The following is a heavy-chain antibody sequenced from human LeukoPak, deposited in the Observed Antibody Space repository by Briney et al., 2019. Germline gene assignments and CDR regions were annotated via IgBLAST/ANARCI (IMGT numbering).Heavy chain of an antibody. V-gene: IGHV3-23*01. J-gene: IGHJ4*02. Sequence: GGSLRLSCAASGFTFSSYAMSWVRQAPGKGLEWVSAISGSGGSTYYADSVKGRFTISRDNSKNTLYLQMNSLRAEDTAVYYCAKARIVVVVAATPFDYWGQGTLVTVSS. CDR1: GFTFSSYA. CDR3: AKARIVVVVAATPFDY. CDR2: ISGSGGST. D-gene: IGHD2-15*01.